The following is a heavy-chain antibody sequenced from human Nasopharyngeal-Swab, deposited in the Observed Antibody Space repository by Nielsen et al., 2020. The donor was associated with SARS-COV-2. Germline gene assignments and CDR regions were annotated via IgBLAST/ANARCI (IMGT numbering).Heavy chain of an antibody. Sequence: GESLKISCAASESTMIRNGMNWVRQAPGKGLEWVAYISSSSSTSYYADSVKGRFTISRDNPKNSLYLQMNSLRDEDTALYYCARDVAIVGATLENWGQGTLVTVSS. D-gene: IGHD1-26*01. CDR2: ISSSSSTS. J-gene: IGHJ4*02. V-gene: IGHV3-48*02. CDR3: ARDVAIVGATLEN. CDR1: ESTMIRNG.